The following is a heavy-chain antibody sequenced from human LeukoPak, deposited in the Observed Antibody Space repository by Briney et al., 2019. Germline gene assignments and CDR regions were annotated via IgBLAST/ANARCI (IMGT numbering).Heavy chain of an antibody. V-gene: IGHV3-53*01. J-gene: IGHJ4*02. Sequence: AGGSLRLSCAASGFIFSSYPMNWVRQAPGKGLEWVSVIYSGGSTYYADSVKGRFTISRDNSKNTLYLQMNSLRAEDTAVYYCARETIFDYWGQGTLVTVSS. CDR3: ARETIFDY. CDR2: IYSGGST. CDR1: GFIFSSYP.